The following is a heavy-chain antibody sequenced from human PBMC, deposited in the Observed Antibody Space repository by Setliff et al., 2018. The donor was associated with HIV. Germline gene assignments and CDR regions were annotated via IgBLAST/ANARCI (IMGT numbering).Heavy chain of an antibody. CDR2: IFPSDSDT. Sequence: GESLTISCKGLGYSFPHYWIGWVRQIPGKGLEWVAIIFPSDSDTRYSPSFEGQVTISADKSTNTAYLQWSTLKASDTATYYCTRHPQRPGISQYYYFADVWGTGTTVTVSS. V-gene: IGHV5-51*01. CDR1: GYSFPHYW. D-gene: IGHD3-10*01. CDR3: TRHPQRPGISQYYYFADV. J-gene: IGHJ6*04.